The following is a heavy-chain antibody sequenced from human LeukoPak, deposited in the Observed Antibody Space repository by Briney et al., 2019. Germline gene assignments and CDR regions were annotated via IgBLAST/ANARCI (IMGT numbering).Heavy chain of an antibody. CDR1: GYTFINYY. CDR2: INPSGGST. D-gene: IGHD3-10*01. V-gene: IGHV1-46*01. J-gene: IGHJ6*02. Sequence: ASVKVSCKASGYTFINYYFHWVRQAPGQGLEWMGIINPSGGSTNYAQKFQGRITMTRDTSISTAYMELSSLSSEDTAVYYCARGPILVRGVIMADSVGGMDVWGQGTTVTVSS. CDR3: ARGPILVRGVIMADSVGGMDV.